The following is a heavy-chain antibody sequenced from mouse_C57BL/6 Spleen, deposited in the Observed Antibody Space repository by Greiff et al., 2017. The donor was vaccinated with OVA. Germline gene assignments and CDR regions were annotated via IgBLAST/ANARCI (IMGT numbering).Heavy chain of an antibody. V-gene: IGHV1-69*01. Sequence: QVQLQQPGAELVMPGASVKLSCKASGYTFTSYWMHWVKQRPGQGLEWIGEIDPSDSYTNYNQKFKGKSTLTVDKSSSTAYMQLSSLTSEDSAVYYCARYWDYYAMDYWGQGTSVTVSS. D-gene: IGHD4-1*01. J-gene: IGHJ4*01. CDR3: ARYWDYYAMDY. CDR2: IDPSDSYT. CDR1: GYTFTSYW.